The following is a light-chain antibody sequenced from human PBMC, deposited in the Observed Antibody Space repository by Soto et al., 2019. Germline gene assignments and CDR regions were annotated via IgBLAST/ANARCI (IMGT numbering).Light chain of an antibody. V-gene: IGLV1-47*01. J-gene: IGLJ2*01. Sequence: QSVLTQPPSASGTPGQRVTISCSGSSSNIGSNYVYWYQQLPGTAPKLLIYRNNQRPSWVPDRSSGSKSGTSASLAISGLRSEDEADYYCAAWDDSLSGVVFGGGTKLTVL. CDR1: SSNIGSNY. CDR3: AAWDDSLSGVV. CDR2: RNN.